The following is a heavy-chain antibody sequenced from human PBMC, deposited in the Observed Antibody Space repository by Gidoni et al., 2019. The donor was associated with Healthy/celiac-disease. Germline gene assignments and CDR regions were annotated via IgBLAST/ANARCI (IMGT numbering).Heavy chain of an antibody. CDR2: IYTSGST. V-gene: IGHV4-61*02. CDR3: ARDPYSNYGGFAYYYYGMDV. Sequence: QVQLQESGPGLVKPSQTLSLTCTVSGGSISSCSYYWSWIRQPAGKGLEWIGRIYTSGSTNYNPSLKSRVTISVDTSKNQFSLKLSSVTAADTAVYYCARDPYSNYGGFAYYYYGMDVWGQGTTVTVSS. CDR1: GGSISSCSYY. J-gene: IGHJ6*02. D-gene: IGHD4-4*01.